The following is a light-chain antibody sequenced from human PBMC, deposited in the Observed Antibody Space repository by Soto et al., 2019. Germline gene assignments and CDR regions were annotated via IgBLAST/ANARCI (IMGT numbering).Light chain of an antibody. CDR2: EGS. CDR3: CSYAAGSAPYV. Sequence: QSALTQPAYVSGSPGQSITISCTGTSSDVGTYNLVSWYQQHPGKAPKLMLYEGSKRPSGVSNRFSGSNSGNTASLTISGLQAEDEADYYCCSYAAGSAPYVFGTGTKVTVL. V-gene: IGLV2-23*01. J-gene: IGLJ1*01. CDR1: SSDVGTYNL.